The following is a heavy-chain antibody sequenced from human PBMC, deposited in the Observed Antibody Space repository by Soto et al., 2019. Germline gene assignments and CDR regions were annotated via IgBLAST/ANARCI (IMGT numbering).Heavy chain of an antibody. J-gene: IGHJ5*01. CDR1: GYTFTSYG. CDR2: ISAYNGNT. V-gene: IGHV1-18*04. D-gene: IGHD4-17*01. Sequence: QVQLVQSGAEVKKPGASVKVSCKASGYTFTSYGISWVRQAPGQGLEWMGWISAYNGNTHYAQKLKGRVTMTTDTYKTTAYMELSSLRSDDRAEYYGARGGRRSWAGEYFAFRVPDHTNWFDPWGQGTLVTLSS. CDR3: ARGGRRSWAGEYFAFRVPDHTNWFDP.